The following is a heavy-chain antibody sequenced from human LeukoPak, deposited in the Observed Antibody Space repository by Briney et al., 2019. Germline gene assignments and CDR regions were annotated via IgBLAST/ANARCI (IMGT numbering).Heavy chain of an antibody. CDR2: IYHSGST. J-gene: IGHJ4*02. Sequence: SETLSLTCAVSGGSISSGGYSWSWLRQPPGKGLEWIGYIYHSGSTYYNPSLKSRVTISVDRSKNQFSLKLSSVTAADTAVYYCARGNSGYSGYDLDYWGQGTLITVSS. CDR3: ARGNSGYSGYDLDY. CDR1: GGSISSGGYS. D-gene: IGHD5-12*01. V-gene: IGHV4-30-2*01.